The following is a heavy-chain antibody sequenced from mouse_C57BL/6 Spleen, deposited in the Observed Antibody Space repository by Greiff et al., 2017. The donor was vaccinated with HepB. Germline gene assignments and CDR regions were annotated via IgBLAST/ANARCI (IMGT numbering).Heavy chain of an antibody. CDR2: IYPRSGNT. CDR1: GYTFTSYG. J-gene: IGHJ2*01. Sequence: QVQLKESGAELARPGASVKLSCKASGYTFTSYGISWVKQRTGQGLEWIGEIYPRSGNTYYNEKFKGKATLTADKSSSTAYMELRSLTSADSAVYFCARGATVVGEGYYFDYWGQGTTLTVSS. V-gene: IGHV1-81*01. D-gene: IGHD1-1*01. CDR3: ARGATVVGEGYYFDY.